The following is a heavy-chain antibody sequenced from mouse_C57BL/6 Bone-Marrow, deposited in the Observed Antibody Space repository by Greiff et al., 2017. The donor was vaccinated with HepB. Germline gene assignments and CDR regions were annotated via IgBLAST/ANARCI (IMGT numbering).Heavy chain of an antibody. D-gene: IGHD2-5*01. J-gene: IGHJ2*01. CDR3: APIYYSNRGYFDY. CDR1: GFNIKDYY. Sequence: EVKLLESGAELVKPGASVKLSCTASGFNIKDYYMHWVKQRTEQGLEWIGRIDPEDGETKYAPKFQGKATITADTSSNTAYLQLSSLTSEDTAVYYCAPIYYSNRGYFDYWGQGTTLTVSS. V-gene: IGHV14-2*01. CDR2: IDPEDGET.